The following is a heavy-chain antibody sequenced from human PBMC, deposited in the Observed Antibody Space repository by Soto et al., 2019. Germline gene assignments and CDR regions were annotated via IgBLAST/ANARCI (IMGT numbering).Heavy chain of an antibody. CDR2: IKQDGSEK. CDR1: GFPFIKYW. Sequence: EVQLVESGGGLVQPGGSLRFSCAAPGFPFIKYWRGWVRQAPGAGLEWGANIKQDGSEKNYVDSVKGRFTISRDNAKNSLYLQMNSLRAEDTAVYYCARGSSIWYYWGQGTLVTVSS. D-gene: IGHD6-13*01. J-gene: IGHJ4*02. CDR3: ARGSSIWYY. V-gene: IGHV3-7*01.